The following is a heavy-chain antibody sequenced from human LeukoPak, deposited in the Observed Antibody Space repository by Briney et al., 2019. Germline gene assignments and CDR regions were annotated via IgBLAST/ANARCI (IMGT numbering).Heavy chain of an antibody. D-gene: IGHD6-19*01. V-gene: IGHV3-48*03. CDR1: GFTFSRYE. CDR2: ISSSGSDI. Sequence: PGGSLRLSCATSGFTFSRYEMNWVRQAPGKGLAWVSYISSSGSDIYYADSVKGRFTISRDNAKNSLYLQMNGLRAVDTALYYCARDLGGGWLDYWGQGTLVTVSS. CDR3: ARDLGGGWLDY. J-gene: IGHJ4*02.